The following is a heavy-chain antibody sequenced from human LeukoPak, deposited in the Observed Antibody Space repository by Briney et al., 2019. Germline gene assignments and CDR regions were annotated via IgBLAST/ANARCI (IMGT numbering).Heavy chain of an antibody. CDR2: ISAYNGNT. Sequence: GASVKVSCKASGYTFTSYGISWVRQAPGQGLEWMGWISAYNGNTNYAQKLQGRVTMTTDTSTSTAYMELRSLRSEDTAVYYCARDFFAGHGYTFYYYGMDVWGQGTTVTVSS. D-gene: IGHD3-16*01. J-gene: IGHJ6*02. CDR1: GYTFTSYG. CDR3: ARDFFAGHGYTFYYYGMDV. V-gene: IGHV1-18*01.